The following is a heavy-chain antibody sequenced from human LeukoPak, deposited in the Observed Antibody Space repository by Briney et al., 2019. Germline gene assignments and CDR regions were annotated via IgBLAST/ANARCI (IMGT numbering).Heavy chain of an antibody. D-gene: IGHD2-8*01. Sequence: GGSVRLSCAASGFTFSNAWVSWVRQAPGKGLEWVGHIKSKTDGGTADYAAPVKGRFIISRDDSKNTLYLQMDSLKIEDTAVYCCTTVGVYWGQGTLVTVSS. CDR3: TTVGVY. J-gene: IGHJ4*02. CDR2: IKSKTDGGTA. CDR1: GFTFSNAW. V-gene: IGHV3-15*01.